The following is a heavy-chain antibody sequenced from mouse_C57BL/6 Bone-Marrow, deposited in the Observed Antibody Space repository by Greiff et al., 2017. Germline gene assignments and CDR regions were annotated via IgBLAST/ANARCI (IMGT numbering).Heavy chain of an antibody. J-gene: IGHJ4*01. CDR3: AREAYYSNYGAMDY. Sequence: QVQLQQPGAELVRPGSSVKLSCKASGYTFTSYWMDWVKQRPGQGLEWIGNIYPSDSETHYNQKFKDKATLTVDKSSSTAYMQLSSLTSEDSAVYYCAREAYYSNYGAMDYGGQGTSVTVSS. D-gene: IGHD2-5*01. CDR1: GYTFTSYW. CDR2: IYPSDSET. V-gene: IGHV1-61*01.